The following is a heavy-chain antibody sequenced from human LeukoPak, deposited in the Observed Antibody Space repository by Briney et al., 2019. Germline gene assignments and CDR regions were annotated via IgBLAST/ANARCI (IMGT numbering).Heavy chain of an antibody. V-gene: IGHV4-34*01. CDR2: INHSGST. CDR3: ARAPIPLNWFDL. D-gene: IGHD2-2*02. CDR1: GGSFSGYY. Sequence: PSETLSLTCAVYGGSFSGYYWSWIRQPPGKGLEWIGEINHSGSTNYNPSLKSRVTISVDTSKNQFSLKLSSVTAADTAVYYCARAPIPLNWFDLWGQGTLVTVSS. J-gene: IGHJ5*02.